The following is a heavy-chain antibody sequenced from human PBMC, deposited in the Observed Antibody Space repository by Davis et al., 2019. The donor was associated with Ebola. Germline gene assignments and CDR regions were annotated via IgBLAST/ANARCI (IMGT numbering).Heavy chain of an antibody. Sequence: MPSDTLSLTFAVYGGSFSGYYWSWIRQPPGQGLEWIGEINLSESTNYNPSLKSRVTISVDTSKNQFYLKLSSVTAADTAVYYCARGRQYSYGPPRYWGQGTLVTVSS. J-gene: IGHJ4*02. D-gene: IGHD5-18*01. CDR1: GGSFSGYY. CDR2: INLSEST. V-gene: IGHV4-34*01. CDR3: ARGRQYSYGPPRY.